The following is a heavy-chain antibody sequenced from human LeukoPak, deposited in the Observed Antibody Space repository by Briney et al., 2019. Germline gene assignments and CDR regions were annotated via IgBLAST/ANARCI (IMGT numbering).Heavy chain of an antibody. CDR3: AKDRLGAMLYFDC. D-gene: IGHD1-26*01. Sequence: GGSLRLSCAASGFTFSTYAMHWVRQAPGKGLEWVAVISYDGSNKYCVDSVKGRFTISRDNSKNTLYLQMNSLKAEDTAVYYCAKDRLGAMLYFDCWGQGTLVTVSS. V-gene: IGHV3-30*04. CDR2: ISYDGSNK. CDR1: GFTFSTYA. J-gene: IGHJ4*02.